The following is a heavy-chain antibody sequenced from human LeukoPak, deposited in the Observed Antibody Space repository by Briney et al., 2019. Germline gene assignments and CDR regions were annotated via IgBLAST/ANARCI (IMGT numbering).Heavy chain of an antibody. J-gene: IGHJ4*02. CDR2: IKQDGSEK. Sequence: GGSLRLSCAASGFTFSSYWMSWVRQAPGKGLEWVANIKQDGSEKYYVDSVKGRFTISRDNAKNSLYLQMNSLRAEDTAVYYCAGEAHYYDSSGYYFSRDYWGQGTLVTVSS. CDR1: GFTFSSYW. V-gene: IGHV3-7*01. CDR3: AGEAHYYDSSGYYFSRDY. D-gene: IGHD3-22*01.